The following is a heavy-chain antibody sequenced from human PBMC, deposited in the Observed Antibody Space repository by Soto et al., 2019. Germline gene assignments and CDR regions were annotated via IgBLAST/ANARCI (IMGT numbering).Heavy chain of an antibody. J-gene: IGHJ4*02. CDR3: AREWVYCSGGSCYFDY. CDR1: GFTFSSYG. Sequence: QVQLVESGGGVVQPGRSLRLSCAASGFTFSSYGMHWVRQAPGKGLEWVAVIWYDGSNKYYADSVKGRFTISRDNSKNTLDLQMNSLRAEDTAVYYCAREWVYCSGGSCYFDYWGQGTLVTVSS. CDR2: IWYDGSNK. V-gene: IGHV3-33*01. D-gene: IGHD2-15*01.